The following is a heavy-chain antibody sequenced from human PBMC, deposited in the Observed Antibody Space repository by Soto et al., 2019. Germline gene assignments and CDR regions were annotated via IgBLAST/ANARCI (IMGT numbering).Heavy chain of an antibody. CDR1: GFTFSSYA. CDR3: AQLSFGYCTNGVCYVDY. D-gene: IGHD2-8*01. CDR2: ISGSGGST. J-gene: IGHJ4*02. Sequence: EVQLLESGGGLVQPGGSLRLSCAASGFTFSSYAMSWVRQAPGKGLEWVSAISGSGGSTYYADSVKGRFTISRDNSKNTLYLQMNSLRAEDTAVYYCAQLSFGYCTNGVCYVDYWGQGTLVTVSS. V-gene: IGHV3-23*01.